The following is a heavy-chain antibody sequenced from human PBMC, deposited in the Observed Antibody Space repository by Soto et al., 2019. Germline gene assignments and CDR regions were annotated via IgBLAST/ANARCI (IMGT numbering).Heavy chain of an antibody. V-gene: IGHV1-69*13. Sequence: SVKVSCKASGGTFSSYAISWVRQAPGQGLDWMGGIIPIFGTANYAQKFQGRVTSTADESTSTAYMELSSLRSEDTAVYYCARSLGYCSSTSCPMGYYYYGMDVWG. D-gene: IGHD2-2*01. CDR1: GGTFSSYA. J-gene: IGHJ6*02. CDR2: IIPIFGTA. CDR3: ARSLGYCSSTSCPMGYYYYGMDV.